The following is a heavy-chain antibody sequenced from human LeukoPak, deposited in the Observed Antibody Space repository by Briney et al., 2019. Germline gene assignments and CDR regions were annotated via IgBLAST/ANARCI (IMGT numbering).Heavy chain of an antibody. CDR1: GGSFSGYY. D-gene: IGHD3-10*01. V-gene: IGHV4-34*01. Sequence: SETLSLTCAVYGGSFSGYYWSWIRKPPGQGMDLNWEIKHNGSTNYNPSLKSRVTISLDTTKNQFSLKLNSVTAADPARYYCARQQIRGGIFGDFHYWGPGSLVTVSS. J-gene: IGHJ4*02. CDR3: ARQQIRGGIFGDFHY. CDR2: IKHNGST.